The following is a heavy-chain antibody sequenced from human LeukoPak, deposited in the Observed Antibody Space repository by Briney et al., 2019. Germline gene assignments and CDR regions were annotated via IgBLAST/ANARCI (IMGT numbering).Heavy chain of an antibody. CDR3: ARSVTGYYGMDV. D-gene: IGHD5-18*01. Sequence: PGGSLRLSCAASGFTFSNYTMNWVRQAPGKGLEWVSLISSRSSYIYYADSVKGRFTISRDNAKNSLYLQMNSLRAEDTAVYYCARSVTGYYGMDVWGQGTTVTVSS. V-gene: IGHV3-21*01. CDR1: GFTFSNYT. J-gene: IGHJ6*02. CDR2: ISSRSSYI.